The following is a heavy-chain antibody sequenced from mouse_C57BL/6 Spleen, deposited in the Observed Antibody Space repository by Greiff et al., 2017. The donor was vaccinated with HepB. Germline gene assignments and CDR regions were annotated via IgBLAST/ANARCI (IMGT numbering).Heavy chain of an antibody. CDR1: GYTFTDYY. Sequence: VQLQHSGPELVKPGASVKISCKASGYTFTDYYMNWVKQSHGTSLEWIGDINPNNGGTSYNQKFKGKATLTVDKSSSTAYMELSSLTSEYTAVYYSTTQNAELFADWGEGTRVTV. V-gene: IGHV1-26*01. CDR2: INPNNGGT. CDR3: TTQNAELFAD. J-gene: IGHJ3*01. D-gene: IGHD1-1*01.